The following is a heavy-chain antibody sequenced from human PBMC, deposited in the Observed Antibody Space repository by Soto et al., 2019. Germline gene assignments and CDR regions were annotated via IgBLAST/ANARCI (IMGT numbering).Heavy chain of an antibody. V-gene: IGHV5-51*01. J-gene: IGHJ3*02. Sequence: PGESRKISCKGSGYSFTSYWMGWVRQMPGKGLEWMGMIYPGDSDTRYSPSFQGQVTISADKSISTAYLQWSSLKASDTAMYYCALASFSGWDAFDIWGQGTMVTVSS. CDR2: IYPGDSDT. D-gene: IGHD6-19*01. CDR1: GYSFTSYW. CDR3: ALASFSGWDAFDI.